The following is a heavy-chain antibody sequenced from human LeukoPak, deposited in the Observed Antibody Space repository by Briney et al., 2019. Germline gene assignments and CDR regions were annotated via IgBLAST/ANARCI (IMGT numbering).Heavy chain of an antibody. D-gene: IGHD3-22*01. J-gene: IGHJ4*02. V-gene: IGHV1-18*01. CDR3: AREYDSSGHYYDVDY. CDR1: GYTFTSYG. CDR2: ISAYNGNT. Sequence: GASVKVSCKASGYTFTSYGISWVRQAPGQGLEWMGWISAYNGNTNYAQKLQGRVTMTTDTSTSTAYMELRSLRSDDTAVYYCAREYDSSGHYYDVDYWGQGTLVTVSP.